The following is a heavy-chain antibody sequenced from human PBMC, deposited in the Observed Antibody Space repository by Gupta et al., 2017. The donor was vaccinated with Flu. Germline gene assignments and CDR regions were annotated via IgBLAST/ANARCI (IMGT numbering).Heavy chain of an antibody. V-gene: IGHV3-48*03. J-gene: IGHJ4*02. D-gene: IGHD1-26*01. Sequence: EGQLVESGGGLVQPGGSLILSCAISGFTFNSYEMRWVSQAPGRGLEWIASISQRGATYYTDPVRGLFSISRDTANNALYLQMSSLRDEDTAIYYCARGHWDKWGQGTPVTVSS. CDR1: GFTFNSYE. CDR3: ARGHWDK. CDR2: ISQRGAT.